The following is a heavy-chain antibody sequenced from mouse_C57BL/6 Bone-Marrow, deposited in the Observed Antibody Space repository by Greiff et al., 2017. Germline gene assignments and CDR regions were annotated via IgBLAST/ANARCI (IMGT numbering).Heavy chain of an antibody. CDR2: IHPNSGST. CDR1: GYTFTSYW. V-gene: IGHV1-64*01. J-gene: IGHJ1*03. Sequence: VQLQQPGAELVKPGASVKLSCKASGYTFTSYWMHWVKQRPGQGLEWIGMIHPNSGSTNYNEKFKSKATLTVDKSSSTAYMQLSSLTSEDSAVYYCASSPLCYLYWYFDVWGTGTTVSVSS. D-gene: IGHD6-5*01. CDR3: ASSPLCYLYWYFDV.